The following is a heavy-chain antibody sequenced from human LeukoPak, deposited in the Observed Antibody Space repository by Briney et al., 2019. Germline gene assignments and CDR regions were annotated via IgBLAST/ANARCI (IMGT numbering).Heavy chain of an antibody. D-gene: IGHD4-23*01. J-gene: IGHJ3*02. V-gene: IGHV4-4*02. CDR2: IYHSGST. CDR1: GGSISSTYW. CDR3: ARRTTTVGHSDSFDI. Sequence: PSETLSLTCAVSGGSISSTYWWSWVRQPPGKGLEWIAEIYHSGSTKYNPSLRSRVTISVDKSKNQFSLKLSFVTAADTAEYYCARRTTTVGHSDSFDIWGQGTMVTVSS.